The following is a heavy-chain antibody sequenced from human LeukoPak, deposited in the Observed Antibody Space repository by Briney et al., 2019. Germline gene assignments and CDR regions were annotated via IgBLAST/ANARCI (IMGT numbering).Heavy chain of an antibody. CDR2: INAGNGNT. CDR1: GYTFTSYA. D-gene: IGHD2-15*01. V-gene: IGHV1-3*01. Sequence: ASVKVSCKASGYTFTSYAMHWVRQAPGQRLEWMGWINAGNGNTKYSQKFQGRVTITRDTSASTAYMELSSLRSEDTAVYYCARAAGYCSGGSCYLKWFDPWGQGTLVTVSS. J-gene: IGHJ5*02. CDR3: ARAAGYCSGGSCYLKWFDP.